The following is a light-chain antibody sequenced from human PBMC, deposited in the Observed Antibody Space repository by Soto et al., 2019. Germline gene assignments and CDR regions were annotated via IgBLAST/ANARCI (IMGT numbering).Light chain of an antibody. CDR3: CSYTSSSTWV. J-gene: IGLJ3*02. CDR2: EVS. CDR1: SSDVGGYKY. V-gene: IGLV2-14*01. Sequence: QSALTQPASVSGSLGQSITISCTGSSSDVGGYKYVSWYQQHPGKAPKLIIYEVSYRSSGIFNRFSGSKSGNTASLTISGLQGEDEAHYYCCSYTSSSTWVFGGGTKVTVL.